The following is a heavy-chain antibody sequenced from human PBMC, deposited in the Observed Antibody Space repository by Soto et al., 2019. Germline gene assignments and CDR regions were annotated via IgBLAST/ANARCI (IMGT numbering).Heavy chain of an antibody. D-gene: IGHD3-22*01. V-gene: IGHV3-33*01. Sequence: QVQLVESGGGVIQPGRSLRLSCAASGFTFSSYGMHWVRQAPGKGLEWVAVIWYDGSNKYYADSVKGRFTISRDNSKNTLYLQTNSLRAEDTAVYYCARDSVYDSSGYLDYWGQGTLVTVSS. CDR1: GFTFSSYG. CDR3: ARDSVYDSSGYLDY. J-gene: IGHJ4*02. CDR2: IWYDGSNK.